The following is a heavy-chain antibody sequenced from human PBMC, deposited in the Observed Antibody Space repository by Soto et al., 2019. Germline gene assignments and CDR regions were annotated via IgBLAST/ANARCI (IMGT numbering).Heavy chain of an antibody. V-gene: IGHV3-30*18. Sequence: GGSLRLSCAASGFALSAYGMHWVRQAPGKGLEWVALISYDGGDFYYADSVKGRFTISRDNSKHTLSLQMDSLRVEDTAVYYRAKDFGAWSGSWGQGTLVTVSS. J-gene: IGHJ5*02. CDR1: GFALSAYG. CDR3: AKDFGAWSGS. D-gene: IGHD6-19*01. CDR2: ISYDGGDF.